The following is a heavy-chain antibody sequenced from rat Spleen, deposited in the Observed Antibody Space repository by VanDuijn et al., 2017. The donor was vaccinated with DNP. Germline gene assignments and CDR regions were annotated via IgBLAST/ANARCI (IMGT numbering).Heavy chain of an antibody. J-gene: IGHJ2*01. V-gene: IGHV4-2*01. CDR3: SREGLRASDY. Sequence: EVKLVESGGGLVQPGSSLKLSCVASGFNFNDFWMGWVRQAPGKGLEWIGEINEDSGTINYTPSLKDKFTISRDNAQNTLYLQMSKLGSEDSAIYYCSREGLRASDYWGQGVLVTVSS. CDR2: INEDSGTI. D-gene: IGHD4-1*01. CDR1: GFNFNDFW.